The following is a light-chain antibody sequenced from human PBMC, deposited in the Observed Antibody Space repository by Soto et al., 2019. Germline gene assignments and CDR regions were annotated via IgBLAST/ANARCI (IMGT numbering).Light chain of an antibody. J-gene: IGLJ1*01. V-gene: IGLV2-8*01. CDR2: EVS. CDR1: SXDVGGYWY. CDR3: SSYAGDNIYV. Sequence: QSALTQPPSASGSPGQSVTISCTGTSXDVGGYWYVSWYQHHPGKAPRLLIYEVSKRPSGVPHRFSGSKSDNTASLTVSGLQAEDEADYYCSSYAGDNIYVFGTGTKVTVL.